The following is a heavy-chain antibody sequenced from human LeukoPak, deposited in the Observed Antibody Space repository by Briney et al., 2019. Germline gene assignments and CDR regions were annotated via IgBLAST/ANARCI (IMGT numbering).Heavy chain of an antibody. J-gene: IGHJ4*02. CDR2: ISSISGTI. CDR1: GFTFSSYS. V-gene: IGHV3-48*04. Sequence: GGSLRLSCAASGFTFSSYSMNWVRQAPGKGLEWLSYISSISGTIFYADSLRGRFTISRDNAKNSLYLQVNSLRAEDTAVYYCARAQYNSSPDYWGQGTLVTVSS. CDR3: ARAQYNSSPDY. D-gene: IGHD6-13*01.